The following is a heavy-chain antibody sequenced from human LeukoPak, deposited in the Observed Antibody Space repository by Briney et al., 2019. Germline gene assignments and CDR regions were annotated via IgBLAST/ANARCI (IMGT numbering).Heavy chain of an antibody. Sequence: GESLKISCKGSGYSFTTYWIGWVRQAPGQGLEWMGWISAYNGNTNYAQKLQGRVTMTTDTSTSTAYMELRSLRSDDTAVYYCAREWALGLSPFDYWGQGTLVTVSS. CDR2: ISAYNGNT. CDR3: AREWALGLSPFDY. J-gene: IGHJ4*02. V-gene: IGHV1-18*04. CDR1: GYSFTTYW. D-gene: IGHD1-26*01.